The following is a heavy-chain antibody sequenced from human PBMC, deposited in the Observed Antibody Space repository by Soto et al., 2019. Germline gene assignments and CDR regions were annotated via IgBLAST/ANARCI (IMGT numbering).Heavy chain of an antibody. V-gene: IGHV4-34*01. Sequence: SETLSLTCAVYGGSFSGYYWSWIRQPPGKGLEWIGEINHSGSTNYNPSLKSRVTISVDTSKNQFSLKLSSVTAADTAVYYCAIDSNYVTTGFDPWGQGTLVTVSS. CDR3: AIDSNYVTTGFDP. CDR2: INHSGST. D-gene: IGHD4-4*01. CDR1: GGSFSGYY. J-gene: IGHJ5*02.